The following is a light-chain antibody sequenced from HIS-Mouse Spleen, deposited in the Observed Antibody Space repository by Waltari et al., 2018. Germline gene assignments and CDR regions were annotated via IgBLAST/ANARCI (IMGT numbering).Light chain of an antibody. CDR1: SSDVGGYNY. CDR2: DVS. CDR3: SSYTSSSTYV. V-gene: IGLV2-14*03. Sequence: QSALTQPASVSGSPGQSITISCTGTSSDVGGYNYVSWYQPPPGKAPTLMIYDVSNRPSGVSNRFSGSKSGNTASLTISGLQAEDEADYYCSSYTSSSTYVFGTGTKVTVL. J-gene: IGLJ1*01.